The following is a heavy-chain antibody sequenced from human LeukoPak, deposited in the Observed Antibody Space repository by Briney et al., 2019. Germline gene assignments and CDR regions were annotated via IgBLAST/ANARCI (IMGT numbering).Heavy chain of an antibody. D-gene: IGHD5-18*01. CDR3: AKDRYSYAFEYSNA. J-gene: IGHJ5*02. V-gene: IGHV3-30*18. CDR2: ISNDGSKK. Sequence: GGSLRPSCAASGFTFSSYGMHWVRQAPGKGRGWVAVISNDGSKKYYADSVKGRFTFSRDTSKNTLSRQVSSLRTEDTAVYYCAKDRYSYAFEYSNAWSQGTLVTVSS. CDR1: GFTFSSYG.